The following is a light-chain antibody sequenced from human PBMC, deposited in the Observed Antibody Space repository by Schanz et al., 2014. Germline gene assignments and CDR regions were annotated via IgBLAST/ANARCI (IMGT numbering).Light chain of an antibody. J-gene: IGLJ3*02. V-gene: IGLV2-14*01. CDR2: DVS. CDR1: SSDIGGYNY. CDR3: SSYSRSRTRV. Sequence: QSVLTQPASVSGSPGQSITISCTGTSSDIGGYNYVSWYQQHPDKAPKLMIYDVSNRPSGVSDRFSGSKSGNTASLTISGLQAEDEADYYCSSYSRSRTRVFGEGTKLTVL.